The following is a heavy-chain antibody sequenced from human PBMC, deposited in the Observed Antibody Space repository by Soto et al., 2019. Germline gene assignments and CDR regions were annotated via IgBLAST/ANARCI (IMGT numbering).Heavy chain of an antibody. J-gene: IGHJ6*02. CDR2: ISAYTGNT. D-gene: IGHD3-16*01. Sequence: ASVKVSCKASGYTFSTYGISWVRQAPGEGLEWMGWISAYTGNTDYAQNLLGRVTMTTDTSTSTAYLELRSLRSADTAVYFCSRDGGPPYGMDVWGQGTTVT. CDR3: SRDGGPPYGMDV. V-gene: IGHV1-18*01. CDR1: GYTFSTYG.